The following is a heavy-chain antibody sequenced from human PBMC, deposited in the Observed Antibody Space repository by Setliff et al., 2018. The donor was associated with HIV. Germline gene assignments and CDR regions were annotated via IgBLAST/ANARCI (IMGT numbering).Heavy chain of an antibody. J-gene: IGHJ3*02. Sequence: PSETLSLTCAVSGGSVDSRHYYWGWIRQPPGKGLEWIGNILYGGTTYYTPSLKSRVSISVDTSRNQFSLRLNSVTAADTAVYYCARPTTGLGGGAAFDIWVQGTMVTVSS. CDR2: ILYGGTT. CDR1: GGSVDSRHYY. D-gene: IGHD2-8*01. V-gene: IGHV4-39*01. CDR3: ARPTTGLGGGAAFDI.